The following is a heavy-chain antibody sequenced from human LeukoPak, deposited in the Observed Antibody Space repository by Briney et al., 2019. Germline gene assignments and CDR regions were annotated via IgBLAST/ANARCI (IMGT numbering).Heavy chain of an antibody. D-gene: IGHD3-16*01. CDR1: GFTFSSYW. CDR3: ARLGDVDYLDY. CDR2: IKQDGSEK. V-gene: IGHV3-7*01. J-gene: IGHJ4*02. Sequence: PGGSLRLSCAASGFTFSSYWMSWVRQAPGKGLEWVANIKQDGSEKYYVDSVKGRFIISRDNAKNSLYLQMNSLRAEDTAVYYCARLGDVDYLDYWGQGTLVTVSS.